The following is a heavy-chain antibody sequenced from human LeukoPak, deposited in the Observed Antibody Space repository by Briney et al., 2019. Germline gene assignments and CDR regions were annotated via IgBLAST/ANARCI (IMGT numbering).Heavy chain of an antibody. J-gene: IGHJ4*02. CDR3: AGSSYDYGTPY. CDR2: IYYSGST. Sequence: SETLSLTCIVSGGSISSYYWSWIRQPPGKGLEWIGYIYYSGSTNYNPSLKSRVTISVDTSKNQFSLKLSSVTAADTAVYYCAGSSYDYGTPYWGQGTLVTVSS. D-gene: IGHD3-10*01. CDR1: GGSISSYY. V-gene: IGHV4-59*01.